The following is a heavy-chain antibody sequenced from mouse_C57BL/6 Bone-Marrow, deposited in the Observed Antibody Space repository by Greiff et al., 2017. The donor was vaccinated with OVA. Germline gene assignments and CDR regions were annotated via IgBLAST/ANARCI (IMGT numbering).Heavy chain of an antibody. J-gene: IGHJ4*01. CDR1: GFTFTDYY. CDR2: IRNKANGYTT. V-gene: IGHV7-3*01. Sequence: DVKLVESGGGLVQPGGSLSLSCAASGFTFTDYYMSWVRQPPGKALEWLGFIRNKANGYTTEYSASVKGRFTISRDNSQSILYLHMNALRAEDSATYYCARYILIKNYYAMDDWGQGTSVTVSS. D-gene: IGHD2-4*01. CDR3: ARYILIKNYYAMDD.